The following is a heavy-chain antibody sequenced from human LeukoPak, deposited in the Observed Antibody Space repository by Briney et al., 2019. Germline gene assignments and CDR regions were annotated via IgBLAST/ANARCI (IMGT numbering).Heavy chain of an antibody. Sequence: SETLSLTCTVSGGSISTYYWSWIRQPPGKGLEWIGYFFYSGSTNYNPSLKSRVTISVDTSKNQFSLKLSSVTAADTAVYYCARPGNFGVVISDLEDAFDIWGQGTMVTVSS. CDR2: FFYSGST. V-gene: IGHV4-59*08. D-gene: IGHD3-3*01. CDR3: ARPGNFGVVISDLEDAFDI. J-gene: IGHJ3*02. CDR1: GGSISTYY.